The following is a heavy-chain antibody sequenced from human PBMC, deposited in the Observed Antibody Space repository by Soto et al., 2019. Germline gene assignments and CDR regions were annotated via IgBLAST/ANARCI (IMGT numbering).Heavy chain of an antibody. CDR3: AGGPDYYDSSGYYYFDY. J-gene: IGHJ4*02. CDR2: IYQSGST. V-gene: IGHV4-30-2*01. CDR1: GVSISSGGYS. Sequence: QLQLQESGSGLVTPSQTLSLTCAVSGVSISSGGYSWSWIRQPPGKGLEWIGYIYQSGSTYYNPSLKRRVTISVDRSKNQFSLKLSSVTAADTAVYYCAGGPDYYDSSGYYYFDYWGQGTLVTVSS. D-gene: IGHD3-22*01.